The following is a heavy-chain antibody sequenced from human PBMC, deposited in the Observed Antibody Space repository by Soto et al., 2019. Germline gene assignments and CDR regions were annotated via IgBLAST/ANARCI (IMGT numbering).Heavy chain of an antibody. CDR1: GGTFSSYA. CDR2: IIPILGTA. D-gene: IGHD3-10*01. J-gene: IGHJ4*02. CDR3: ARDLRIAGSGRRGRDY. V-gene: IGHV1-69*01. Sequence: QVQLVQSGAEVKKPGSSVKVSCKASGGTFSSYAISWVRHAPGQWLEWMAGIIPILGTANYAQKFQGRVTIPADESTSTAYMELSSLRSEDTAVYYCARDLRIAGSGRRGRDYWGQGPLVTVAS.